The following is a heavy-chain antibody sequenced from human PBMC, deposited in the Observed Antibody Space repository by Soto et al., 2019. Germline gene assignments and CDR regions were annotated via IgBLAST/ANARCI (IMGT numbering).Heavy chain of an antibody. V-gene: IGHV4-31*03. CDR2: IYYSGST. D-gene: IGHD3-3*01. Sequence: SETLSLTCTVSGGSISSGGYYWSWIRQHPGKGLEWIGYIYYSGSTYYNPSLKSRVTISVDTSKNQFSLKLSSVTAADTAVYYCAREESGYYTDYFDYWGQGTLVTVSS. CDR1: GGSISSGGYY. CDR3: AREESGYYTDYFDY. J-gene: IGHJ4*02.